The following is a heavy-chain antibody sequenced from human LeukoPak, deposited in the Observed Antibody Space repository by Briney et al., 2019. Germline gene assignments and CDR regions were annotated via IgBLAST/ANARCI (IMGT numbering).Heavy chain of an antibody. CDR1: GCTFSSYA. D-gene: IGHD3-10*01. Sequence: SVKVSCKASGCTFSSYAISWVRQAPGQGLEWMGRIIPILGIANYAQKFQGRVTITADKSTSTAYMELSSLRSEDTAVYYCARGPTMVRGVTHYYYYYGMDVWGQGTTVTVSS. V-gene: IGHV1-69*04. CDR2: IIPILGIA. CDR3: ARGPTMVRGVTHYYYYYGMDV. J-gene: IGHJ6*02.